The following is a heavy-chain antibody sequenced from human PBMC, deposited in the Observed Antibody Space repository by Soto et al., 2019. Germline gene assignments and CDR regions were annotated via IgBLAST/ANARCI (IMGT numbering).Heavy chain of an antibody. D-gene: IGHD5-12*01. J-gene: IGHJ4*02. V-gene: IGHV4-34*01. CDR1: GGSFSGYY. Sequence: PSETLSLTCAVYGGSFSGYYWSWIRQPPGKGLEWIGEINHSGSTNYNPSLKSRVTISVDTSKNQFSLKLSSVTAADTAVYYCARGRGYSGYDRVLGFDYWGQGTLVTVSS. CDR3: ARGRGYSGYDRVLGFDY. CDR2: INHSGST.